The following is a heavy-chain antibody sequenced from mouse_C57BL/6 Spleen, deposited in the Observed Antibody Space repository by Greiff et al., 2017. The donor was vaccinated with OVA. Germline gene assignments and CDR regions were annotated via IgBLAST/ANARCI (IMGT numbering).Heavy chain of an antibody. CDR3: ARSEGDDYPFAY. V-gene: IGHV1-54*01. Sequence: VQLQQSGAELVRPGTSVKVSCKASGYAFTNYLIEWVKQRPGQGLEWIGVINPGSGGTNYNEKFKGKATLTADKSSSTAYMQLSSLTSEDSAVYFCARSEGDDYPFAYWGQGTLVTVSA. CDR1: GYAFTNYL. D-gene: IGHD2-4*01. J-gene: IGHJ3*01. CDR2: INPGSGGT.